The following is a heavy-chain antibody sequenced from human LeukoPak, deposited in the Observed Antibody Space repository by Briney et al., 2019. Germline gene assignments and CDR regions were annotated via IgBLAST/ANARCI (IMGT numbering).Heavy chain of an antibody. CDR1: GFTFNDYY. Sequence: KTGGSLRLSCAASGFTFNDYYKSWIRQAPGKGLEWLSYINIGGTNTHYADSVKGRFTISRDNAKKSLYLEMNNLRAEDTAVYYCATDGAGFDTWGQGVLVTVSS. V-gene: IGHV3-11*01. CDR2: INIGGTNT. CDR3: ATDGAGFDT. J-gene: IGHJ5*02.